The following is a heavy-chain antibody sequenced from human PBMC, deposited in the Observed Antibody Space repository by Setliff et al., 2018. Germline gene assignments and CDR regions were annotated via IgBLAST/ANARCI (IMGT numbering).Heavy chain of an antibody. CDR2: ISIYNGNT. V-gene: IGHV1-18*01. Sequence: ASVKVSCKASGYIFTSYGINWVRQAPGQGLEWMGWISIYNGNTNYAQKLQGRVTMTTDTSTSTAYMKLRSLRSDDTAVYYCARGIAAVGTSYYFDYWSQGTLVTSPQ. D-gene: IGHD6-13*01. CDR1: GYIFTSYG. CDR3: ARGIAAVGTSYYFDY. J-gene: IGHJ4*02.